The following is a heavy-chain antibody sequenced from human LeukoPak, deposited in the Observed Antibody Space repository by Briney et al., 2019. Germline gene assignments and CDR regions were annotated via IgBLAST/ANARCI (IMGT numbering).Heavy chain of an antibody. V-gene: IGHV3-53*01. CDR3: AKDGPQVEMATIMDY. CDR2: IYSGGST. J-gene: IGHJ4*02. D-gene: IGHD5-24*01. CDR1: GFTVSSNY. Sequence: GGSLRLSCAASGFTVSSNYMSWVRQAPGKGLEWVSVIYSGGSTYYADSVKGRFTISRDNSKNTLYLQMNSLRAEDTAVYYCAKDGPQVEMATIMDYWGQGTLVTVSS.